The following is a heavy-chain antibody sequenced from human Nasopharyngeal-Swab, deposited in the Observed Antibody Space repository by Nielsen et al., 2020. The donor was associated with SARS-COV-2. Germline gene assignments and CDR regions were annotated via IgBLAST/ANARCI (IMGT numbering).Heavy chain of an antibody. CDR3: ARRSLGYYDSSGSAVHVAFDI. CDR2: IYYSGST. Sequence: GSLRLSCTVSGGSISSSSYYWGWIRQPPGKGLEWIGSIYYSGSTNYNPSLKSRVTISVDTSKNQFSLKLSSVTAADTAVHYCARRSLGYYDSSGSAVHVAFDIWGQGTMVTVSS. V-gene: IGHV4-39*07. D-gene: IGHD3-22*01. J-gene: IGHJ3*02. CDR1: GGSISSSSYY.